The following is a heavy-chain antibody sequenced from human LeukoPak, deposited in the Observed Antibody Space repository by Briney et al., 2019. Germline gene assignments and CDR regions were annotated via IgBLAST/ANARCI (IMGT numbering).Heavy chain of an antibody. CDR2: ISSSSSYI. V-gene: IGHV3-21*01. J-gene: IGHJ4*02. CDR3: ARDSYYYDSSGYYPFDY. CDR1: GFTFSSYS. D-gene: IGHD3-22*01. Sequence: PGGSLRLSCAASGFTFSSYSMNRVRQAPGKGLEWVSSISSSSSYIYYADSVKGRFTISRDNAKNSLYLQMNSLRAEDTAVYYCARDSYYYDSSGYYPFDYWGQGTLVTVSS.